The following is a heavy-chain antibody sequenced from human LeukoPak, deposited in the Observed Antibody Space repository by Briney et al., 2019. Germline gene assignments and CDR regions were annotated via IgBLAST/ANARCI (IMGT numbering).Heavy chain of an antibody. Sequence: SETLSLTCAVYGGSFSGYYWSWIRQPPGKGLEWIGENNHSGSTNYNPSLKSRVTISVDTSKNQFSLKLSSVTAADTAVYYCARSLFSYRQGRGGSAFDIWGQGTMVTVSS. CDR2: NNHSGST. D-gene: IGHD2-2*01. V-gene: IGHV4-34*01. CDR1: GGSFSGYY. CDR3: ARSLFSYRQGRGGSAFDI. J-gene: IGHJ3*02.